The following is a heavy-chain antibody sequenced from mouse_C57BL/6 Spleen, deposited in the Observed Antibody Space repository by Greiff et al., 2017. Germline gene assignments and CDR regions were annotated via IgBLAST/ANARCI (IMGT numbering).Heavy chain of an antibody. CDR3: ARRTVVADWDFDV. J-gene: IGHJ1*03. V-gene: IGHV1-69*01. D-gene: IGHD1-1*01. Sequence: VQLQQPGAELVMPGASVKLSCKASGYNFTSYWMHWVKQRPGQGLEWIGEIDPSDSYTNYNQKFKGKSTLTVDKSSSTAYMQLSSLTSEDSAVYYCARRTVVADWDFDVWGTGTTVTVAS. CDR2: IDPSDSYT. CDR1: GYNFTSYW.